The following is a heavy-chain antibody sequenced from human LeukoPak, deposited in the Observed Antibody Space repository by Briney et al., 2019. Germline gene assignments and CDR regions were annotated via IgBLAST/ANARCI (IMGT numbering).Heavy chain of an antibody. Sequence: GGSLTLSCTASGFTFNIYEMNWLRQPPGKGLEWVSYISSSSNTIYYADSVKGRFTISRDNAKNSLYLQMNSLRAEDTAVYYCAREEGGKLGIDYYFDYWGQGTLVTVSS. J-gene: IGHJ4*02. CDR3: AREEGGKLGIDYYFDY. CDR1: GFTFNIYE. CDR2: ISSSSNTI. D-gene: IGHD7-27*01. V-gene: IGHV3-48*03.